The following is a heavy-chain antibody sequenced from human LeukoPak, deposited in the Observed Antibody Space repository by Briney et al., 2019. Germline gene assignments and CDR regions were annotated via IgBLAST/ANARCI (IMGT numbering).Heavy chain of an antibody. J-gene: IGHJ5*02. CDR1: GGSISSSSYY. V-gene: IGHV4-39*07. D-gene: IGHD3-10*01. CDR2: IYYSGST. CDR3: ARGGVFFDP. Sequence: SETLSLTCTVSGGSISSSSYYWGWIRQPPGKGLEWIGSIYYSGSTYYNPSLKSRVTISVDTSKNQFSLKLSSVTAADTAVYYCARGGVFFDPWGQGTLVTVSS.